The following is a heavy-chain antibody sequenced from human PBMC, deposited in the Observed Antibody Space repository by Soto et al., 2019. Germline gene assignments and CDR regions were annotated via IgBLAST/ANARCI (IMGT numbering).Heavy chain of an antibody. CDR2: IWYDGSNE. V-gene: IGHV3-33*01. CDR3: ERERLFLEWSVSYGMDV. J-gene: IGHJ6*02. Sequence: QVQLVESGGGVVQPGRSLRLSCAASGFTFNNYGMHWVRQAPGKGLEWVAMIWYDGSNENYVDSVKGRFTISRDNSKNPLYLQMNSLRAADTAVYYCERERLFLEWSVSYGMDVWGQGTTVTVSS. D-gene: IGHD3-3*01. CDR1: GFTFNNYG.